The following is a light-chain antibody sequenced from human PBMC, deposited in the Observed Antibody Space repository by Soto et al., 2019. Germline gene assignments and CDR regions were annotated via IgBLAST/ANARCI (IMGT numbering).Light chain of an antibody. CDR1: SSDVGSYNL. CDR3: CSYAGSSTYV. J-gene: IGLJ1*01. CDR2: EGS. Sequence: QSALTQPASVSGYPGQSITISCTGTSSDVGSYNLVSWYQQHPGKAPKLIIYEGSKRPSGVSNRFSGSKSGNTASLTISGLQAEDEADYYCCSYAGSSTYVFGTGTKLTVL. V-gene: IGLV2-23*01.